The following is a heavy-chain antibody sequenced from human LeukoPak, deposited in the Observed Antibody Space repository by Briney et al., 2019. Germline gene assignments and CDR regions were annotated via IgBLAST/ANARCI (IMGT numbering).Heavy chain of an antibody. Sequence: SETLSLTCTVSGGSISSSSYYWGWIRQPPGKGLEWIGNMYYSGSTYYNPSLKSRVTISVDTSNNQFSLKLSSVTAADTAVYYCARDSLDGNVDYWGQGTLVTVSS. D-gene: IGHD5-24*01. J-gene: IGHJ4*02. CDR2: MYYSGST. CDR1: GGSISSSSYY. CDR3: ARDSLDGNVDY. V-gene: IGHV4-39*07.